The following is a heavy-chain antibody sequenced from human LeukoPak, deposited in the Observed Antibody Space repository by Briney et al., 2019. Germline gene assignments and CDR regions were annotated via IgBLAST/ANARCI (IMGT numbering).Heavy chain of an antibody. D-gene: IGHD4-17*01. CDR2: ITHSGST. CDR1: GGSFSNYY. J-gene: IGHJ4*01. CDR3: APIFGDYSDFDY. Sequence: SETLSLTCAVYGGSFSNYYWSWIRQPPGKGLEWIGEITHSGSTTYNPSLKSRVSISVDTSKNQSSLRLTSVTAADTAVYYCAPIFGDYSDFDYWGQGTLVTVSS. V-gene: IGHV4-34*01.